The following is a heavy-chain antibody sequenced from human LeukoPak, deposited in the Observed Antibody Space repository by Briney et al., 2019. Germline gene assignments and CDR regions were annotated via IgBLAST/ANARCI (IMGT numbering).Heavy chain of an antibody. Sequence: SETLSLTRTVSGGFINRDCWNWIRQPAGKGLEWIGRFYNSGSSNYNPSLTSRVGISVDNSKNKHSLQLTYVGAADTPVYYCASQVTDSLSGPGLYYFDKWRQGSLVSV. D-gene: IGHD3/OR15-3a*01. J-gene: IGHJ4*02. CDR1: GGFINRDC. CDR3: ASQVTDSLSGPGLYYFDK. V-gene: IGHV4-4*07. CDR2: FYNSGSS.